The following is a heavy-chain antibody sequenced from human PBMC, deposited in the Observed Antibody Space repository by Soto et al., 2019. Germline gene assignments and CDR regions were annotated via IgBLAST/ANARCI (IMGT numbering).Heavy chain of an antibody. J-gene: IGHJ6*02. D-gene: IGHD3-10*01. Sequence: TSETLSLTCTVSCGSISSSSYYWGWIRQPPGKGLYWIGSIYYSGSTYYNPSLKSRVNISVDTSKNQFSLKLSSVTAADTAVYYCARAGLWFGNKTPYYYYGMYVWGQGTTVTVSS. CDR3: ARAGLWFGNKTPYYYYGMYV. CDR1: CGSISSSSYY. CDR2: IYYSGST. V-gene: IGHV4-39*01.